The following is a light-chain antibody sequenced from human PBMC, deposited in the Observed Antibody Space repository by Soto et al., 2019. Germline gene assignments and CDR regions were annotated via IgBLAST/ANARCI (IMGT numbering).Light chain of an antibody. CDR3: QQYATSPS. V-gene: IGKV3-20*01. Sequence: EIVLTQSPGTLSLSPGERATLSCRASQTVTRNYLAWHQQKPGQTPRLLVYGASSRATGIPDRFSGSGSGTDFTLTISSLEPEDFAVFYCQQYATSPSFGQGTRLEI. CDR1: QTVTRNY. CDR2: GAS. J-gene: IGKJ5*01.